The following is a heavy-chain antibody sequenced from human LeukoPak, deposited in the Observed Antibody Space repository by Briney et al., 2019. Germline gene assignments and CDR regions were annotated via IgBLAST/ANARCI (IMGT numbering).Heavy chain of an antibody. Sequence: PAETLSLTCTVSGGSISSYYWSWVRQPAGKGLEWVGRIYSSGSTNYNPSLKSRVTMSVDTSKNQFALKVSSCAARDTAGDYYARLSMVTDRFDYWGQGTLVTVSS. D-gene: IGHD5-18*01. J-gene: IGHJ4*02. CDR1: GGSISSYY. CDR2: IYSSGST. CDR3: ARLSMVTDRFDY. V-gene: IGHV4-4*07.